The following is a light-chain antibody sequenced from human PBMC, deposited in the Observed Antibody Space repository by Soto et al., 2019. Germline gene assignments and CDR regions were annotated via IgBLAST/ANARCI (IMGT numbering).Light chain of an antibody. CDR3: QQYSSYSPCL. J-gene: IGKJ1*01. Sequence: DIQVAQSPSTLSASVGDRVTITCRASQSVNAWLAWYQQKPGTAPKLLIYKASTLDRGVSSRFSGSGSGTEFNLTISSLQPEDSATYYCQQYSSYSPCLVGQGTKVEI. CDR1: QSVNAW. V-gene: IGKV1-5*03. CDR2: KAS.